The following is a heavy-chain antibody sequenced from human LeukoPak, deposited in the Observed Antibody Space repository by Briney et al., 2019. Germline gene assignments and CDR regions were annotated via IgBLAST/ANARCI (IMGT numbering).Heavy chain of an antibody. CDR1: GFTFTDFA. D-gene: IGHD3-22*01. CDR3: AKSLRYYDSSGYYRWFDP. J-gene: IGHJ5*02. V-gene: IGHV3-23*01. Sequence: GGSLRLSCAASGFTFTDFAMRWVRQAPGKGLEWVSAISGSGGSTYYADPVKGRFTISRDNSKNTLYLQMNSLRAEDTAVYYCAKSLRYYDSSGYYRWFDPWGQGTLVTVSS. CDR2: ISGSGGST.